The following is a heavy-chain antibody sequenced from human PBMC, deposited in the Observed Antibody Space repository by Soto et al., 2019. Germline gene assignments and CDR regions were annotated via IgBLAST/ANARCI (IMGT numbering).Heavy chain of an antibody. CDR3: VKQAHGLDGVAFDY. J-gene: IGHJ4*02. CDR1: GFIFSEST. CDR2: VSTSGRST. D-gene: IGHD2-15*01. V-gene: IGHV3-64D*06. Sequence: LSCSASGFIFSESTIYWVRQVPGKGLEAISAVSTSGRSTYYADSVKDGFTISRDNSKNTLFLQMGSLRPEDTAIYYCVKQAHGLDGVAFDYWGQGTQVTVSS.